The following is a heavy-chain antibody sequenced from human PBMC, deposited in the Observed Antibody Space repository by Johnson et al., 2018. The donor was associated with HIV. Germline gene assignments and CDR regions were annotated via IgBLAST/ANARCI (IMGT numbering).Heavy chain of an antibody. Sequence: VQLVESGGGLIQPGGSLRLSCAASGFTVSNNYMSWVRQAPGKGLEWVSVIYSGGSTYYADSVKGRFTISRDNAKHSLYLQMNSLRAEDTAVYYCARSPLGSGSYVDIWGQGTMVTVSS. J-gene: IGHJ3*02. CDR1: GFTVSNNY. CDR2: IYSGGST. V-gene: IGHV3-53*01. CDR3: ARSPLGSGSYVDI. D-gene: IGHD3-10*01.